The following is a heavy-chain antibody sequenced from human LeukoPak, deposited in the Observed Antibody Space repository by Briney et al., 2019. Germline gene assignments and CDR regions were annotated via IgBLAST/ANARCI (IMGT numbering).Heavy chain of an antibody. J-gene: IGHJ5*02. CDR2: INPNSGGT. CDR3: ARAGGLSWFDP. D-gene: IGHD3-16*01. V-gene: IGHV1-2*06. Sequence: ASVKVSCKASGYSFTDKYMHWVRQAPGQGLEWMGRINPNSGGTNYVQKFQGRVTMTADTSMSTAYMELSRLTSDDTAVYYCARAGGLSWFDPWGQGTLVTVSS. CDR1: GYSFTDKY.